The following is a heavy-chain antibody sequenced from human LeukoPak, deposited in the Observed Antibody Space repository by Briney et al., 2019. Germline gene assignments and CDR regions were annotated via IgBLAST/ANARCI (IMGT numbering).Heavy chain of an antibody. D-gene: IGHD3-22*01. J-gene: IGHJ2*01. CDR1: GFTFSSYA. V-gene: IGHV3-23*01. Sequence: GGSLRLPCAASGFTFSSYAMSWVRQAPGKGLEWVSAISGSGGSTYYADSVKGRFTISRDNSKNTLYLQMNSLRAEDTAVYYCAKLRAVITTGWYFDLWGRGTLVTVSS. CDR3: AKLRAVITTGWYFDL. CDR2: ISGSGGST.